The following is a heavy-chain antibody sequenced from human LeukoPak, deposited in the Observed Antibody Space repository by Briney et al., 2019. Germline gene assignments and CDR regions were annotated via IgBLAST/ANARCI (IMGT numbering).Heavy chain of an antibody. CDR3: TRVGY. J-gene: IGHJ4*02. Sequence: EASVTVSCTASGYTFTSYDISWVRQAPGQGLEWMGGIIPIFGTANYAQKFQGRVTITADESTSTAYMELSSLRSEDTAVYYCTRVGYWGQGTLVTVSS. CDR2: IIPIFGTA. V-gene: IGHV1-69*13. CDR1: GYTFTSYD.